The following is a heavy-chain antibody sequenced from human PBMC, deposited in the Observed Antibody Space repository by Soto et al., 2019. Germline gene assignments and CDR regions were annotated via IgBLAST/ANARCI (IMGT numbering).Heavy chain of an antibody. CDR2: ISNDGSKE. CDR1: GFSFSNYG. CDR3: AKGRDSSGYYQLDY. J-gene: IGHJ4*02. Sequence: QVQLVESGGGVVQPGRSLRLSCAASGFSFSNYGMHWVRQAPGKGLEWVAVISNDGSKEYYIDPVEGRFTISRDNSKNTVYLQMNSLRAEDTAVYYCAKGRDSSGYYQLDYWGQGTLVTVSS. V-gene: IGHV3-30*18. D-gene: IGHD3-22*01.